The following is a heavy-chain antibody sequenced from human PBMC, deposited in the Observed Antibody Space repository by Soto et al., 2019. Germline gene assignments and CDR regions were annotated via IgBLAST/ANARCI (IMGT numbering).Heavy chain of an antibody. CDR1: GFTFSSYA. J-gene: IGHJ5*02. CDR2: ISYDGSDK. D-gene: IGHD2-2*01. V-gene: IGHV3-30-3*01. CDR3: ARVDPPAKS. Sequence: PGGSLRLSCAASGFTFSSYAMHWVRQAPGKGLEWVALISYDGSDKDYADSVKGRFTISRDNAKNSLYLQMNSLRAEDTAVYYCARVDPPAKSWGQGTLVTVSS.